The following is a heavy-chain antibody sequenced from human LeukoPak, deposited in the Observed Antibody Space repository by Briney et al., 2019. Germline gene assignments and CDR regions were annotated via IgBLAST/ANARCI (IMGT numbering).Heavy chain of an antibody. CDR3: ARDSSGPRPDQLDY. J-gene: IGHJ4*02. CDR1: GYTFSGYY. V-gene: IGHV1-2*02. CDR2: INPNSGGT. Sequence: ASVKVSCKASGYTFSGYYMHWVRQAPGQGLEWMGWINPNSGGTNYAQKFQGRVTMTRDTSISTAYMELSRLRSDDTAVYYCARDSSGPRPDQLDYWGQGTLVTVSS. D-gene: IGHD3-22*01.